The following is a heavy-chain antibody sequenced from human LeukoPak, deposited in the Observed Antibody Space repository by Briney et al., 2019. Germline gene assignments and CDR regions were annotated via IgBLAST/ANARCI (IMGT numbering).Heavy chain of an antibody. CDR1: GYTFTSYG. V-gene: IGHV1-18*01. CDR2: ISAYNGNT. CDR3: ARVWWGYSSSWYLGGDAFGI. Sequence: ASVKVSCKASGYTFTSYGISWVRQAPGQGLEWMGWISAYNGNTNYAQKLQGRVTMTTDTSTSTAYMELRSLRSDDTAVYYCARVWWGYSSSWYLGGDAFGIWGQGTMVTVSS. D-gene: IGHD6-13*01. J-gene: IGHJ3*02.